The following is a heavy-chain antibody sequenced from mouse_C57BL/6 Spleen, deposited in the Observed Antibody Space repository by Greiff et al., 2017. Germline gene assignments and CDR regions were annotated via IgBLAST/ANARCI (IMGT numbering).Heavy chain of an antibody. V-gene: IGHV5-9-1*02. J-gene: IGHJ2*01. CDR3: TRGPPLRYYFDY. CDR1: GFTFSSYA. D-gene: IGHD1-1*01. CDR2: ISSGGDYT. Sequence: EVQVLQSGAGLVKPGGSLKLSCAASGFTFSSYAMSWVRQTPEKRLEWVAYISSGGDYTYYADTVKGRFTISTDNARNTLYLQMSSLKSEDTALYYCTRGPPLRYYFDYWGQGTTLTVSS.